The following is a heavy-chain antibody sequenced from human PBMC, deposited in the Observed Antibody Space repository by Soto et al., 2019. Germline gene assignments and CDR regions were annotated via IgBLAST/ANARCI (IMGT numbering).Heavy chain of an antibody. J-gene: IGHJ6*04. V-gene: IGHV3-21*01. CDR2: FSNSGSYK. CDR3: AKEVSIGWYFLRGMDV. Sequence: GGSLRLSCAASGFTFSSYSMNWVRQAPGKGLEWVSSFSNSGSYKYYADSVKGRFTISRDNSKNSLYLQMNSLRAEDTAVYYCAKEVSIGWYFLRGMDVWGKGTMVTVSS. CDR1: GFTFSSYS. D-gene: IGHD6-19*01.